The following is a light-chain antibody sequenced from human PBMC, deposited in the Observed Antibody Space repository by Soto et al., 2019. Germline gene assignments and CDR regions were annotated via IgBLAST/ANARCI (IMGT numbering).Light chain of an antibody. J-gene: IGKJ1*01. Sequence: EIVFTQSPGTLSLSPGERATLSCRASQSVGRNYLAWYQQKPGQAPRLLIHRISTRATGIPDRLSGSGSATVFTLTISRLEPEDSAVYYWQRYDKVPQTFGQGTKVDIK. V-gene: IGKV3-20*01. CDR2: RIS. CDR3: QRYDKVPQT. CDR1: QSVGRNY.